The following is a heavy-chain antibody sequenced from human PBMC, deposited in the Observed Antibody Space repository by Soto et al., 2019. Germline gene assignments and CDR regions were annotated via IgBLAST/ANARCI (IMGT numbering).Heavy chain of an antibody. CDR2: IIPIFGTA. J-gene: IGHJ4*02. CDR3: ARGADYDYVCGSYRPVYFDY. CDR1: GGTFSSYA. V-gene: IGHV1-69*01. D-gene: IGHD3-16*02. Sequence: QVQLVQSGAEVKKPGSSVKVSCKASGGTFSSYAISWVRQAPGQGLEWMGGIIPIFGTANYAQKFQGRVTITADESTSTAYMELSSLRSEDTAVYYCARGADYDYVCGSYRPVYFDYWGQGTLVTVSS.